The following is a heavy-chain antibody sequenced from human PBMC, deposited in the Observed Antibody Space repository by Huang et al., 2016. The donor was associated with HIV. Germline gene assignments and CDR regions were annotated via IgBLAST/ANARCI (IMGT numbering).Heavy chain of an antibody. CDR2: ISTYKGNA. CDR3: ARGLKTAGIVDF. D-gene: IGHD1-26*01. CDR1: GYTFATYE. Sequence: QVQLLQSGPEMKKPGASVKVSCKTSGYTFATYELTWVRQTPGQGLENLGGISTYKGNAEYAQKFQGRVTMTTDTSTRTTYMELKTLRSDDTALYYCARGLKTAGIVDFWGQGTMVTVSS. V-gene: IGHV1-18*01. J-gene: IGHJ3*01.